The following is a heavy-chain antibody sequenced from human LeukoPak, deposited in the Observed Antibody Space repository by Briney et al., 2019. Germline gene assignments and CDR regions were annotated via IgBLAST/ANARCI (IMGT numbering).Heavy chain of an antibody. CDR2: ISGDGGST. CDR1: GFTFDDYA. J-gene: IGHJ4*02. Sequence: PGGSLRLSYAASGFTFDDYAMHWVRQAPGKGLEWVSLISGDGGSTYYADSVKGRFTISRDNSKNSLYLQMNSLRTEDTALYYCAKATHYYDSSGYYGGYYFDYWGQGTLVTVSS. V-gene: IGHV3-43*02. D-gene: IGHD3-22*01. CDR3: AKATHYYDSSGYYGGYYFDY.